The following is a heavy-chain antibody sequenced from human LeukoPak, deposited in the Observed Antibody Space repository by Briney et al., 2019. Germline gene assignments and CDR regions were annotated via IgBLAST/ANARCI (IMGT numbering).Heavy chain of an antibody. CDR2: ISSDGSNR. CDR3: AKDFRVAEELWFGELWNAFDI. V-gene: IGHV3-30*18. Sequence: PGGPLRLSCAASGFTFSGYGMHWVRQAPDKGLEWVALISSDGSNRIYADSVKGRFSISRDNSKNTLYLQVNSLRIEDTAVYYCAKDFRVAEELWFGELWNAFDIWGQGIRVAVSS. CDR1: GFTFSGYG. D-gene: IGHD3-10*01. J-gene: IGHJ3*02.